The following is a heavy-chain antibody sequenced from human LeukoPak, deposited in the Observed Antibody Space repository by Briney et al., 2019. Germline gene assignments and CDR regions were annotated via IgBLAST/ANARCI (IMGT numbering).Heavy chain of an antibody. V-gene: IGHV3-15*01. CDR1: GFTFSNAW. Sequence: GSLRLSSAASGFTFSNAWMSWVRQAPGKGLEWVGRIKSKTDGGTTDYAAPVKGRFTISRDDSKNTLYLQMNSLKTEDTAVYYCTTDDYGDYLDYWGQGTLVTVSS. CDR3: TTDDYGDYLDY. J-gene: IGHJ4*02. D-gene: IGHD4-17*01. CDR2: IKSKTDGGTT.